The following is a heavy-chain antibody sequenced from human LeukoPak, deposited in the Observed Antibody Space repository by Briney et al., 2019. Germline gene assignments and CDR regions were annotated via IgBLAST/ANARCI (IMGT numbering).Heavy chain of an antibody. J-gene: IGHJ5*02. CDR3: ASVTWFGEALNWFDP. D-gene: IGHD3-10*01. V-gene: IGHV3-21*01. Sequence: GESLRLSCAASGFTFSSYSMNWVRQAPGKELEWVSSISSSSSYIYYADSVKGRFTISRDNAKNSLYLQMNSLRAEGTAVYYCASVTWFGEALNWFDPWGQGTLVTVSS. CDR2: ISSSSSYI. CDR1: GFTFSSYS.